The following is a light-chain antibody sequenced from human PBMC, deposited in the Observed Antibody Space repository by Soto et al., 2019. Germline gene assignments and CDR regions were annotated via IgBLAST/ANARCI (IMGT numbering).Light chain of an antibody. CDR1: QTISSW. CDR3: QHYNSYSDA. Sequence: DIKMTQSPSTLSGSVGDRVTITCRASQTISSWLAWYQQKPGKSPKLLIYKASTLKSGVPSRFSGSGSGTEFTLTISSLQPDDFATYYCQHYNSYSDAFGKGTKVELK. V-gene: IGKV1-5*03. CDR2: KAS. J-gene: IGKJ1*01.